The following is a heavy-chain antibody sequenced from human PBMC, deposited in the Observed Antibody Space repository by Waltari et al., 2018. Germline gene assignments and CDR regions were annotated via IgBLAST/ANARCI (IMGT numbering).Heavy chain of an antibody. D-gene: IGHD7-27*01. J-gene: IGHJ4*02. CDR3: ARDRWGESHGYGY. CDR2: INPNKGAT. CDR1: GYTFTVYY. V-gene: IGHV1-2*02. Sequence: QVQLVQSGVEVKKPGASVRVSCMASGYTFTVYYLHWIRQAPGQGPEWMGWINPNKGATHYAQKFQGRVTMTRDTSINTAYLEVTSDDTAVYFCARDRWGESHGYGYWGRGTLVTVSS.